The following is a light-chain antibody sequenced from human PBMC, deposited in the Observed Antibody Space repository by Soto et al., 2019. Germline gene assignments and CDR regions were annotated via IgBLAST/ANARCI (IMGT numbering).Light chain of an antibody. Sequence: QSVLTQPPSAYGTPGQRVTISCSGSSSNIGSNTVNWYQQLPGTAPKLLIYSNNQRPSGVPDRFSGSRSGTSASLAISGLQSEDEGDYYCAAWDDSLNGRGVFGGGTEVTVL. CDR1: SSNIGSNT. CDR2: SNN. CDR3: AAWDDSLNGRGV. J-gene: IGLJ3*02. V-gene: IGLV1-44*01.